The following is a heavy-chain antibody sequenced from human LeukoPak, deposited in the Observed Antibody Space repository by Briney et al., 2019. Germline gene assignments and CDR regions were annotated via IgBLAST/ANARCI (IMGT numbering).Heavy chain of an antibody. CDR1: GFTFSSYS. Sequence: GGSLRLSCAASGFTFSSYSMNWVRQAPGKGLEWVSSISSSSSYIYYADSVKGRFTISRDNAKNSLYLQMNSLRAEDTAVYYCARVPGVNYFDYWGQGTLATVSS. CDR3: ARVPGVNYFDY. CDR2: ISSSSSYI. V-gene: IGHV3-21*04. J-gene: IGHJ4*02. D-gene: IGHD2-2*01.